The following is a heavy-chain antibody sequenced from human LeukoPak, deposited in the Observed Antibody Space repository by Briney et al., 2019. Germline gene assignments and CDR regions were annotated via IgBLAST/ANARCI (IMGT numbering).Heavy chain of an antibody. V-gene: IGHV4-59*12. D-gene: IGHD4-11*01. J-gene: IGHJ4*02. CDR3: ARDRYSNYHFDY. CDR1: GGSISSYY. CDR2: IYYSGST. Sequence: SETLSLTCTVSGGSISSYYWSWIRQPPGKGLEWIGYIYYSGSTNYNPSLKSRVTISVDTSKNQFSLKLSSVTAADTAVYYCARDRYSNYHFDYWGQGTLVTVSS.